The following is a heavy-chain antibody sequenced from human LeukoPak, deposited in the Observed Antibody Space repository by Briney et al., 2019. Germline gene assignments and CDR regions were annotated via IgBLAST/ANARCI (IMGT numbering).Heavy chain of an antibody. V-gene: IGHV3-23*01. Sequence: ETLSLTCTVSGGSISSYYWSWIRQPPGKGLEWVSAISGSGGSTYYADSVKGRFTISRDNSKNTLYLQMNSLRAEDTAVYYCAKDLDSSGYLDYWGQGTLVTVSS. CDR1: GGSISSYY. D-gene: IGHD3-22*01. CDR3: AKDLDSSGYLDY. J-gene: IGHJ4*02. CDR2: ISGSGGST.